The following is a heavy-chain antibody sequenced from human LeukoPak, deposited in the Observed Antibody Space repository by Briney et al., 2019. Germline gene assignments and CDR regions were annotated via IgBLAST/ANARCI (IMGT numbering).Heavy chain of an antibody. CDR1: GYTFTSYY. V-gene: IGHV1-46*01. J-gene: IGHJ6*03. D-gene: IGHD2-2*01. CDR2: INPSGGST. CDR3: ARDEYRGLPLRQGGLYYYYMDV. Sequence: ASVKVSCKASGYTFTSYYMHWVRQAPGQGLEWMGIINPSGGSTSYAQKFQGRVTMPRDTSTSTVYMELSSPRSEDTAVYYCARDEYRGLPLRQGGLYYYYMDVWGKGTTVTVSS.